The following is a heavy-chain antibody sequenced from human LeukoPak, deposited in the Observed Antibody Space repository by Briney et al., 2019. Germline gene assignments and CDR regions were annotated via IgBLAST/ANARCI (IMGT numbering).Heavy chain of an antibody. D-gene: IGHD6-13*01. J-gene: IGHJ5*02. V-gene: IGHV4-34*01. Sequence: SETLSLTCAVYGGSFSGYYWSWIRQPPGKGLEWIGEINHSGSTNYNPSLKSRVTISVDTSKNQFSLKLSSVTAADTAVYYCARGARIAAAGNNWFDPWGQGTLVTVSS. CDR1: GGSFSGYY. CDR3: ARGARIAAAGNNWFDP. CDR2: INHSGST.